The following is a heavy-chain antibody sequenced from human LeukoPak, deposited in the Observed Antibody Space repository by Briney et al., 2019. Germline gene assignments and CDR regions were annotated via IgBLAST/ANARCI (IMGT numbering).Heavy chain of an antibody. V-gene: IGHV3-21*01. Sequence: PGGSLRLSCAASGFTFTTYTMNWVRQAPGKGLEWVSSISSSGDYKYYADSLKGRFTISRDNAKNSLYLQMNSLRADDTAVYYCARDSDNSGWLDYYMDVWGKGTTVTISS. CDR1: GFTFTTYT. CDR2: ISSSGDYK. CDR3: ARDSDNSGWLDYYMDV. D-gene: IGHD6-19*01. J-gene: IGHJ6*03.